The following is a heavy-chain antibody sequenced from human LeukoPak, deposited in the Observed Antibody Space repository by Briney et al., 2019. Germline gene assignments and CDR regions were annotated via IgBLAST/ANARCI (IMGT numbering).Heavy chain of an antibody. V-gene: IGHV3-23*01. CDR1: GFTFSSYA. Sequence: GGSLRLSCAASGFTFSSYAMSWVRQAPGKGLEWVSAISGSGGSTYYADSVKGRFTISRDNSKNTLYLQMNSLRAEDTAVYYCAKDRAYYDILTGGDYYYGMDVWGQGPTVTVSS. J-gene: IGHJ6*02. CDR3: AKDRAYYDILTGGDYYYGMDV. D-gene: IGHD3-9*01. CDR2: ISGSGGST.